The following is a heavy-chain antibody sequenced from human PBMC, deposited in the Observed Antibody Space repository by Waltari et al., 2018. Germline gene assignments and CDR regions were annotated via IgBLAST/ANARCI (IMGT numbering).Heavy chain of an antibody. D-gene: IGHD3-10*01. CDR3: ARVGDYHGSGRFGLDV. Sequence: QAQLHQWGAGLLKPSETLSLTCAVSGGSFSGSFWRWIRQSPGKGLEWIGEINRDVTANYNPSLKSRVGMSVDTIKSQISLSLSSVTAADAAVYYCARVGDYHGSGRFGLDVWGRGTRVTVSS. CDR1: GGSFSGSF. CDR2: INRDVTA. V-gene: IGHV4-34*01. J-gene: IGHJ6*02.